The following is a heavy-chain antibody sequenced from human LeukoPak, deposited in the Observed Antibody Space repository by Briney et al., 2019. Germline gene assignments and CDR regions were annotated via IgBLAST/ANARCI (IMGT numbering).Heavy chain of an antibody. D-gene: IGHD5-18*01. V-gene: IGHV3-23*01. CDR3: ANTGGYSYGHFDY. Sequence: PGGSLRLSCAASGFTFSSYAMSWVRQAPGKGLEWVSAISSSGGSTYYADSVKGRFTISRDNSKNTLYLQMNSLRAEDTAVYYCANTGGYSYGHFDYWGQGTLVTVSS. CDR2: ISSSGGST. J-gene: IGHJ4*02. CDR1: GFTFSSYA.